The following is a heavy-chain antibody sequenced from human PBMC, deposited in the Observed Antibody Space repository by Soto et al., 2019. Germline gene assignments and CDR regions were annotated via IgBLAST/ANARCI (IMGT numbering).Heavy chain of an antibody. D-gene: IGHD2-15*01. Sequence: GESLKISCKGSGYSFTSYWIGWVRQMPGKGLEWMGIIYPGDSDTRYSPSFQGQVTISADRSISTAYLQWSSLKASDTAMYYCARRGYCSGGSCPAHFDHWGQGTRVTVSS. CDR2: IYPGDSDT. CDR1: GYSFTSYW. CDR3: ARRGYCSGGSCPAHFDH. V-gene: IGHV5-51*01. J-gene: IGHJ4*02.